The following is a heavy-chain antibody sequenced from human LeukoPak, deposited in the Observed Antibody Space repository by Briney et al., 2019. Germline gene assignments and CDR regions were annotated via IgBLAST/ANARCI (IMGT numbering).Heavy chain of an antibody. CDR2: VYYSGST. V-gene: IGHV4-59*08. CDR3: ARHFTGPGTYTPYFGMDV. J-gene: IGHJ6*02. CDR1: GGSIRSYY. Sequence: SETLSLTCTVSGGSIRSYYCSWIRQPPGKGLEWVGYVYYSGSTSYNPSLKSRVTLSVDASKNQFSLKLSSVTAADTAVYYCARHFTGPGTYTPYFGMDVWGQGTTVTVSS. D-gene: IGHD3-16*01.